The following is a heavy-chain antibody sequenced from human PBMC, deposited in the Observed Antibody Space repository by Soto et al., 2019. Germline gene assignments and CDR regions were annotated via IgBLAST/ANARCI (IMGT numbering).Heavy chain of an antibody. J-gene: IGHJ4*02. Sequence: EVQLLESGGGLVQPGGSLRLSCAASGVTFSSYAMSWVRHAPGKGLEWVSAISGSGGSTYYADSVKGRFTISRDNSKNTLYLQMNSLRAEDTAVYYCAKARIVVVVAAPDFDYWGQGTLVTVSS. CDR3: AKARIVVVVAAPDFDY. D-gene: IGHD2-15*01. V-gene: IGHV3-23*01. CDR2: ISGSGGST. CDR1: GVTFSSYA.